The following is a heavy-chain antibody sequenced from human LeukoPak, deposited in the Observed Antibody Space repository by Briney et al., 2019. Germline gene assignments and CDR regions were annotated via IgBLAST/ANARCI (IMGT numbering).Heavy chain of an antibody. D-gene: IGHD1-26*01. V-gene: IGHV3-11*01. CDR3: ARVDSASYSDAFDI. J-gene: IGHJ3*02. Sequence: PGGSLRLSCAASGFTFSDYYMSWIRQAPGKGLEWVSYISSSGSTIYYADSVRGRFTISRDNAKNSLYLQMNSLRAEDTAVYYCARVDSASYSDAFDIWGQGTMVTVSS. CDR2: ISSSGSTI. CDR1: GFTFSDYY.